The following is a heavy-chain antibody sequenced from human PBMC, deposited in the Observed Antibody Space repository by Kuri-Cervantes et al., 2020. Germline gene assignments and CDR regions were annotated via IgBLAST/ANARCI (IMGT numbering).Heavy chain of an antibody. CDR1: GFAFSDYY. Sequence: GGSLRLSCAASGFAFSDYYMTWFRQAPGKGLEWVAYISVSSLTIHYADSVKGRFTISRDNAKDSLYLQMHSPRAEDTAMYYCVRGPYDNNWSGHYWGQETLVTVSS. D-gene: IGHD1-20*01. V-gene: IGHV3-11*01. J-gene: IGHJ4*02. CDR2: ISVSSLTI. CDR3: VRGPYDNNWSGHY.